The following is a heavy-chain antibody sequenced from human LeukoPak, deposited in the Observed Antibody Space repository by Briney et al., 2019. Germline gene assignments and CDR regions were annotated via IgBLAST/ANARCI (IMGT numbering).Heavy chain of an antibody. D-gene: IGHD5-18*01. V-gene: IGHV3-23*01. Sequence: GGSLRLFRAASGFTFSSYAMSWVRQAPGKGLEWVSAISGSGGSTYYADSVKGRFTISRDDSKNTLYLQMNTLRPEDTAVYSCAKNGRGYSSDYFDYWGQGTLVTVSS. J-gene: IGHJ4*02. CDR3: AKNGRGYSSDYFDY. CDR2: ISGSGGST. CDR1: GFTFSSYA.